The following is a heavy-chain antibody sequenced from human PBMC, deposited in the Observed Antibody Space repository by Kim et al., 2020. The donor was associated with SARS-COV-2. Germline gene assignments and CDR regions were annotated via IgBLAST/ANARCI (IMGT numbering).Heavy chain of an antibody. CDR2: ISYDGTNK. J-gene: IGHJ2*01. D-gene: IGHD4-17*01. Sequence: GGSLRLSCAASGFTFSSYAMHWVRQTPGKGLEWVAVISYDGTNKYYADSVKGRFTISRDNSKNTLNLQVNSLRAEDTAVYFCARAVTWADWYFDLWGRGT. V-gene: IGHV3-30*04. CDR1: GFTFSSYA. CDR3: ARAVTWADWYFDL.